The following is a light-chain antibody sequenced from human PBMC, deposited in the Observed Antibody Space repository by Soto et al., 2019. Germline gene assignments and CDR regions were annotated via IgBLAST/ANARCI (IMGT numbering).Light chain of an antibody. Sequence: EIVLTQSPGTLSWSPGERATLSCRASQTVTSNYLAWYQQKPGQAPRLLIYGASSRADGIPDRFSGGGSGTDFTLTINSLEPEDFAVYYCQQYATSARLTFGPGTKVDI. V-gene: IGKV3-20*01. CDR3: QQYATSARLT. J-gene: IGKJ3*01. CDR2: GAS. CDR1: QTVTSNY.